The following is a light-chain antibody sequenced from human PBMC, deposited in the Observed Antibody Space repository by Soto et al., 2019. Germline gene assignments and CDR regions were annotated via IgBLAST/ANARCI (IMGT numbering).Light chain of an antibody. CDR2: KAS. Sequence: DIQMTQSPSTLSASVGDRVTITCRASQNITRWLAWYQQRPGKAPNLLIHKASNLEVGVPSRFSVSASGTEFTLPISSLQPDDFAVYFCLQYNVYPLSFCGGTKVESK. CDR3: LQYNVYPLS. J-gene: IGKJ4*01. CDR1: QNITRW. V-gene: IGKV1-5*03.